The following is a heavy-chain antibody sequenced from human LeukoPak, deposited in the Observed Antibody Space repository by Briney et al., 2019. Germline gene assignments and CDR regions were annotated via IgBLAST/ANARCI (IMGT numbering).Heavy chain of an antibody. CDR2: TGTAGDT. CDR1: GFTFSNYD. Sequence: SGGSLRLSCAASGFTFSNYDMHWVRQATGKGLEWVSATGTAGDTYYQGSVRGRFTMSRENDKNSLYLQMNSLTAGDTAVYYCARGADTHFDYWGQGILVTVSS. V-gene: IGHV3-13*04. CDR3: ARGADTHFDY. J-gene: IGHJ4*02. D-gene: IGHD2-15*01.